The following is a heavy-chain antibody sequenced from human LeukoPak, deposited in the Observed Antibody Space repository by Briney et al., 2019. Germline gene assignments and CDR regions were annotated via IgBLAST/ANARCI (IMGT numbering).Heavy chain of an antibody. CDR3: ARESQEGYYYDNSGMDV. J-gene: IGHJ6*04. V-gene: IGHV1-2*02. D-gene: IGHD3-22*01. Sequence: ASVKVSCKASGYTFTGYYIHWVRQAPGQGLEWMGWINSNSGGTNYAQKFQGRVTMTRDTSISTAYMGLSRLRSDDTAVYYCARESQEGYYYDNSGMDVWGKGTTVTVSS. CDR1: GYTFTGYY. CDR2: INSNSGGT.